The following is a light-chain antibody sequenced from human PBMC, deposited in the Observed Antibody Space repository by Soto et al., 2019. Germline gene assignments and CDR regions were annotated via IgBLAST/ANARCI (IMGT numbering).Light chain of an antibody. CDR1: QSVSSSY. V-gene: IGKV3-20*01. CDR2: GAS. CDR3: QQYGSSPPMYT. Sequence: EIVLTQSPGTLSLSPGERATLSCRASQSVSSSYLAWYQQKPGQAPRLLIYGASSRATGIPDRFSGSGSGTDFTLTISRLEPVDFAVYYCQQYGSSPPMYTFGQGTKLEI. J-gene: IGKJ2*01.